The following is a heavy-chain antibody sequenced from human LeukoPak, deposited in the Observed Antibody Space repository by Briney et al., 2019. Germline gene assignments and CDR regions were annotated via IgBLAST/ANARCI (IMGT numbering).Heavy chain of an antibody. D-gene: IGHD4-11*01. J-gene: IGHJ4*02. V-gene: IGHV3-74*01. CDR2: ISSDGTYT. CDR1: GFTFSSHL. Sequence: GGSLRLSCAASGFTFSSHLMHWVRQAPGKGLVWVSRISSDGTYTNYADSVRGRFTISRDNAKNTLYLQMNSLRAEDTAVYYCARLGVTTNGSYYFDYWGQGTLVTVSS. CDR3: ARLGVTTNGSYYFDY.